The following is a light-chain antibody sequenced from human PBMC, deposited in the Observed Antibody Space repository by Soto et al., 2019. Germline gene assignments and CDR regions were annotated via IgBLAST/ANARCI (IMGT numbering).Light chain of an antibody. Sequence: IVMTQSPAPLSVSPGERATLSCRASQSIDNKLAWYQQRPGQAPRLLIYGASTRVTGIPGRFSGSGSGTEFTLTISGLQSEDFGVYYCQQYKSWRTFGQGTNVETK. V-gene: IGKV3-15*01. CDR1: QSIDNK. CDR2: GAS. CDR3: QQYKSWRT. J-gene: IGKJ1*01.